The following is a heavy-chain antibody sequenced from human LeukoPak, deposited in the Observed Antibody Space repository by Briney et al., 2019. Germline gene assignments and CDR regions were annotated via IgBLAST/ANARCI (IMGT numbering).Heavy chain of an antibody. CDR1: GFTFDDYA. J-gene: IGHJ4*02. D-gene: IGHD6-19*01. CDR2: ISWNSGSI. V-gene: IGHV3-9*01. CDR3: AKAMDYSSGCYGD. Sequence: PGGSLRLSCAASGFTFDDYAMHWVRQAPGKGLEWVSGISWNSGSIGYADSVKGRFTISRDNAKNSLYLQMNSLRAEDTALYYCAKAMDYSSGCYGDWGQGNLVTVSS.